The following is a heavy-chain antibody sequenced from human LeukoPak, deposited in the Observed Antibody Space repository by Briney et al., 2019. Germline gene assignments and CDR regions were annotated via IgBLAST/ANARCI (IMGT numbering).Heavy chain of an antibody. CDR2: IYHSGST. D-gene: IGHD3-9*01. CDR1: GGSISGSSYY. CDR3: ARGRVTYYDILTGYSPSYYFDY. V-gene: IGHV4-61*05. Sequence: SETLSLTCTVSGGSISGSSYYWGWIRQPPGTGLEWIGYIYHSGSTNYNPSLQSRVTISVDTSKNQFSLKLSSVTAADTAVYYCARGRVTYYDILTGYSPSYYFDYWGQGTLVTVSS. J-gene: IGHJ4*02.